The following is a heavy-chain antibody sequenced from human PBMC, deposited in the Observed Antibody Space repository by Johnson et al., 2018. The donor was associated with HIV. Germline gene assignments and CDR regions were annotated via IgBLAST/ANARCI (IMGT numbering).Heavy chain of an antibody. CDR3: TTEDPRGYGYLFYFGDAFDI. J-gene: IGHJ3*02. V-gene: IGHV3-23*04. Sequence: VQLVESGRGLVQPGGSLRLSCAASGFTFSSYAMSWVRQAPGKGLEWVSAISGSGGSTYYADSVKGRFPLSRDNSKNTLYLQMNSLKTEDTAVYYCTTEDPRGYGYLFYFGDAFDIWGQGTMVTVSS. D-gene: IGHD5-18*01. CDR2: ISGSGGST. CDR1: GFTFSSYA.